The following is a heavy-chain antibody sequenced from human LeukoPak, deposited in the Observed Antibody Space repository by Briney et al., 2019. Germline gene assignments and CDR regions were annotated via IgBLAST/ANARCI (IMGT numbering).Heavy chain of an antibody. J-gene: IGHJ4*02. Sequence: PGGSLRLSCAASGFIFSSYEMNWVRQAPGKGLEWVSFITTSGSTIYYADSVKGRFTISRDNAKNSLSLQMNSLRAEDTAVYYCARHPAYCGGDCYTDFWGQGTLVTVSS. CDR3: ARHPAYCGGDCYTDF. CDR1: GFIFSSYE. D-gene: IGHD2-21*02. CDR2: ITTSGSTI. V-gene: IGHV3-48*03.